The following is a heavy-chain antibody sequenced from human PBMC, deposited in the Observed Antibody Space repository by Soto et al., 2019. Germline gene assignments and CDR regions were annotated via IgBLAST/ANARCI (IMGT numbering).Heavy chain of an antibody. CDR3: ARLPYYTYGMDV. Sequence: QVQLQEWGPGLVKPSETLSLTCTVSGGSISSYYWSWIRQPPGKGLEWIGYIYYSGSTNYNPSIKSRVTILVDTSKNQSSLKLSSVTAADTAVYYCARLPYYTYGMDVWGQGTTVTVSS. D-gene: IGHD3-10*01. J-gene: IGHJ6*02. CDR1: GGSISSYY. V-gene: IGHV4-59*01. CDR2: IYYSGST.